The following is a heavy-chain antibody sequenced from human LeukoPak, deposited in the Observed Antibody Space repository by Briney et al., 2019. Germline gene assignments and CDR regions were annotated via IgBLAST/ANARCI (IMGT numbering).Heavy chain of an antibody. CDR3: ARFIGYCSSTSCYNHGMDV. CDR1: GFTVNSNY. J-gene: IGHJ6*02. D-gene: IGHD2-2*02. Sequence: GGSLRLSCAASGFTVNSNYMSWVRQAPVKGLEWVSVIYSGGSTYYADSVKGRFTISRDNSKNTLYLQMNSLRAEDTAVYYCARFIGYCSSTSCYNHGMDVWGQGTTVTVSS. CDR2: IYSGGST. V-gene: IGHV3-53*01.